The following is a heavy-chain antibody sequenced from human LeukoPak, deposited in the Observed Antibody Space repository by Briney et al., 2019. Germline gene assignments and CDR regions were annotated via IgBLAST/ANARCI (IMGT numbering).Heavy chain of an antibody. J-gene: IGHJ4*02. CDR1: GFTFSSYS. CDR2: ISSSSSYI. CDR3: ARVADYYDFWSGYITFDY. D-gene: IGHD3-3*01. Sequence: GGSLRLSCAASGFTFSSYSMNWVRQAPGKGLEWVSSISSSSSYIYYADSVKGRFTISRDNAKNSLYLQMNSLRAEDTAVYYCARVADYYDFWSGYITFDYWGQGTLVTVSS. V-gene: IGHV3-21*01.